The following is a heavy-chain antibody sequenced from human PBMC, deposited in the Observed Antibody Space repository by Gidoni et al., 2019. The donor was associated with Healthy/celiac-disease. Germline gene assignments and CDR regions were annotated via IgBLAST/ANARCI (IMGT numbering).Heavy chain of an antibody. V-gene: IGHV3-21*01. Sequence: EVQLVESGGGLVKPGGSLRLSCAASGFTFSSYSMNWVRQAPGKGLEWVSSISSSSSYIYFADSVKGRFTISRDNAKNSLYLQMNSLRAEDTAVYYCAREWGYNFWFDPWGQGTLVTVSS. D-gene: IGHD3-22*01. CDR3: AREWGYNFWFDP. J-gene: IGHJ5*02. CDR1: GFTFSSYS. CDR2: ISSSSSYI.